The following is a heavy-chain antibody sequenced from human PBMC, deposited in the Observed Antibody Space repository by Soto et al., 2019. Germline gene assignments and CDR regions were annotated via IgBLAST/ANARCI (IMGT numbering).Heavy chain of an antibody. CDR2: IRGDGGYT. CDR1: GFTFSSYW. D-gene: IGHD4-17*01. CDR3: GRDHYGFNSLDS. J-gene: IGHJ4*02. Sequence: EVQLVESGGGLVHPGGSLRLSCAASGFTFSSYWMHWVRQVPGKGLVHVSRIRGDGGYTDHAESVKGRFTISRDNAKNTLYLQMNSLRAEDTAVYYCGRDHYGFNSLDSWGQGTLVTVSS. V-gene: IGHV3-74*01.